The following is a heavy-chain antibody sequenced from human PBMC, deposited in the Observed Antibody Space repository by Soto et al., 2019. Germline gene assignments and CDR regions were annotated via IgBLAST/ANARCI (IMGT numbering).Heavy chain of an antibody. CDR1: GYTFTSYY. V-gene: IGHV1-46*01. D-gene: IGHD3-22*01. CDR2: INPSGGST. Sequence: ASVKVSCKASGYTFTSYYMHWVRQAPGQGLEWMGIINPSGGSTSYAQKFQGRVTMTRDTSTSTVYMELSSLRSEDTAVYYCARERPDSSGSDDAFDIWGQGTMVTVSS. CDR3: ARERPDSSGSDDAFDI. J-gene: IGHJ3*02.